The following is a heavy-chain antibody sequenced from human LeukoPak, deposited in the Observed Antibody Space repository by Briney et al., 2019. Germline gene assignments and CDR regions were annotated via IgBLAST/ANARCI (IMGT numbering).Heavy chain of an antibody. D-gene: IGHD1-26*01. V-gene: IGHV3-48*03. CDR3: ARGGGSYPFFDY. CDR1: GFTFSSYE. CDR2: ISSSGSTI. J-gene: IGHJ4*02. Sequence: GGSPRLSCAASGFTFSSYEMNWVRQAPGKGLEWVSYISSSGSTIYYADSVKGRFTISRDNAKNSLYLQMNSLRAEDTAVYYCARGGGSYPFFDYWGQGTLVTASS.